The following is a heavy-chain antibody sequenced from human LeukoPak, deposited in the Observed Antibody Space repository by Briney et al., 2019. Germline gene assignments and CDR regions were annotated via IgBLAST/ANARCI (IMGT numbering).Heavy chain of an antibody. D-gene: IGHD3-16*01. CDR2: IYSSGST. J-gene: IGHJ5*02. CDR3: ARDVVVAYYVWGARGWFDP. Sequence: PSEALSLTCTVSGGSISSYYWSWIRQPAGKGLEWIGRIYSSGSTNSNPSLKSRLTLSVDTSKNQFPLKLNSVAAADTAVYYCARDVVVAYYVWGARGWFDPWGQGTLVTVSS. CDR1: GGSISSYY. V-gene: IGHV4-4*07.